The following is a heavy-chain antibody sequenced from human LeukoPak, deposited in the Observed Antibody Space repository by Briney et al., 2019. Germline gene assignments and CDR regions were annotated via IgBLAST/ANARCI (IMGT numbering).Heavy chain of an antibody. CDR3: ARDPEGSGSYYSSYFDY. CDR1: GGSISSSSYY. V-gene: IGHV4-39*07. Sequence: SETLSLTCTVSGGSISSSSYYWGWIRQPPGKGLEWIGRIYYSGSTYYNPSLKSRVTISVDTSKNQFSLKLSSVTAADTAVYYCARDPEGSGSYYSSYFDYWGQGTLVTVSS. J-gene: IGHJ4*02. CDR2: IYYSGST. D-gene: IGHD1-26*01.